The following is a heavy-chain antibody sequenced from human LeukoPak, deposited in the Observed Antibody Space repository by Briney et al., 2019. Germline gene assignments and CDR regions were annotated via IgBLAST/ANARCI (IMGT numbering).Heavy chain of an antibody. CDR3: ARVTAYYDSSGYSGYYYFDY. V-gene: IGHV3-20*04. CDR2: LIWNGGGT. J-gene: IGHJ4*02. D-gene: IGHD3-22*01. CDR1: GVTFDDYG. Sequence: PGGSLRLSCAASGVTFDDYGMCWGRQAPGEGLEWGSGLIWNGGGTGYAESVKGRFTISRDNTKNSLYLQMSSLRAEDTALYYCARVTAYYDSSGYSGYYYFDYWGQGSLVTVSS.